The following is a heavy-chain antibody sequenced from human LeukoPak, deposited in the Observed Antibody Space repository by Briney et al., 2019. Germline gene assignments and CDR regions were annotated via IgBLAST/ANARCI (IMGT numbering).Heavy chain of an antibody. CDR2: ISGSGGST. Sequence: PGGSLRLSCAASGFTFSSYAMSWVRQAPGKGLEWVSAISGSGGSTYYADSVKGRFTISRDNSKNTLYLQMNSLRAEDTAVYYCAKVVFRYCSSTSCYINWGQRTLVTVSS. V-gene: IGHV3-23*01. J-gene: IGHJ4*02. CDR3: AKVVFRYCSSTSCYIN. D-gene: IGHD2-2*02. CDR1: GFTFSSYA.